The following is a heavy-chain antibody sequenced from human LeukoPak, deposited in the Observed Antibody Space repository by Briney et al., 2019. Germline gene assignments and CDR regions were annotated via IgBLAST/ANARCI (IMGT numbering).Heavy chain of an antibody. D-gene: IGHD3-10*01. CDR3: ARGGGPYYYGSGFDY. CDR2: IYHSGST. V-gene: IGHV4-39*07. CDR1: SGSISTSNYY. J-gene: IGHJ4*02. Sequence: SETLSLTCTVSSGSISTSNYYWGWIRQPPGKGLEWIGSIYHSGSTYSNPSLKSRVTISVDTSKNQFSLKLSSVTAADTAVYYCARGGGPYYYGSGFDYWGQGTLVTVSS.